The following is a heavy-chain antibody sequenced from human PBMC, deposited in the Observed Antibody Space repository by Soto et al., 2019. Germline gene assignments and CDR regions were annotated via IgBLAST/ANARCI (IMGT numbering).Heavy chain of an antibody. V-gene: IGHV5-51*01. J-gene: IGHJ6*02. CDR3: ARRVYSSRWIGHNYYGTDV. CDR2: IYPGDSDT. D-gene: IGHD6-13*01. Sequence: GESLKISCKGSGYSFTSYWIGWVRQMPVKGLEWMGIIYPGDSDTRYSPSFQGQVTISADKSISTAYLQWSSLKASDTAMYYCARRVYSSRWIGHNYYGTDVWGQGTTVTVSS. CDR1: GYSFTSYW.